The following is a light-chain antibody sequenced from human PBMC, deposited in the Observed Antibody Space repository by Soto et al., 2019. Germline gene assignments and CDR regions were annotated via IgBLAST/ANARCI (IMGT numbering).Light chain of an antibody. J-gene: IGLJ3*02. CDR1: SSNIGAGYD. CDR3: QSYDSSLSAP. Sequence: QSVLTQPPSVSGAPGQRVTISCTGSSSNIGAGYDVHWYQQLPGTAPKLLIYGNSNRPSGVPDRFSGSKSGTSASLAITGLQAEDEADYYCQSYDSSLSAPFGGWTKLTVL. V-gene: IGLV1-40*01. CDR2: GNS.